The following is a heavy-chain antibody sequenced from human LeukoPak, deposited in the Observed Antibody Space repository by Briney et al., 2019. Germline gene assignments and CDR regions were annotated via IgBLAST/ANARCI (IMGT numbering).Heavy chain of an antibody. CDR3: ARRAVNYDFWSGYFDPFDY. J-gene: IGHJ4*02. D-gene: IGHD3-3*01. V-gene: IGHV3-21*01. CDR1: GFTFSSYS. Sequence: GGSLRLSCAASGFTFSSYSMTWVRQAPGKGLEWVSSISGSSTYIYYADSLRGRFTISRDNAKNSLYLQMNSLRAEDTAVYYRARRAVNYDFWSGYFDPFDYWGQGTLVTVSS. CDR2: ISGSSTYI.